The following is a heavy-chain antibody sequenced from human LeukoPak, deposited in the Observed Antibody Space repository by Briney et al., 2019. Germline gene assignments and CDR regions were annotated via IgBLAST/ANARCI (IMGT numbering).Heavy chain of an antibody. Sequence: ASVKVSCKASGYSFTSYGMNWVRQAPGQGLEWMGWINTNTGNPTYAQGFTGRYVSSLDTSVNTAYLQISSLKAEDTAVYYCARDLGYSPGSSDYWGQGTLVTVSS. J-gene: IGHJ4*02. D-gene: IGHD4-11*01. CDR3: ARDLGYSPGSSDY. CDR1: GYSFTSYG. CDR2: INTNTGNP. V-gene: IGHV7-4-1*02.